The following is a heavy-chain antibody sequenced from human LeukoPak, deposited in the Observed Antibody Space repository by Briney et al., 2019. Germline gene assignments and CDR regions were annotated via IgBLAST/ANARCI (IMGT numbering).Heavy chain of an antibody. CDR2: ILNDGRT. J-gene: IGHJ4*02. CDR3: TRLAGIERVFRQKYFDF. V-gene: IGHV3-53*01. D-gene: IGHD2-21*01. Sequence: GSLRLSSVGYDFTVSTNYLNWVRQAPGKGLEWVSVILNDGRTYYAYSVKGRFTISRDNSKNTVSLQMSSLRADDTAVYLWTRLAGIERVFRQKYFDFWGQGALVTVSS. CDR1: DFTVSTNY.